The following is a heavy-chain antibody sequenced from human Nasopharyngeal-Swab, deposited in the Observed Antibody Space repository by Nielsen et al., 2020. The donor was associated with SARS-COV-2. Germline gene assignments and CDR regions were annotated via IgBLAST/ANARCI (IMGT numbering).Heavy chain of an antibody. CDR3: VRVSGVGIPEALYYLYYGMDV. Sequence: SETLSLTCPVSGGSISRNNWWAWVRQPPGKGLQWIGEVGHRGSTNYNPSLESRVTISLDESKNQFSLNLRSVTTADTAVYFCVRVSGVGIPEALYYLYYGMDVWGQGTTVTVSS. J-gene: IGHJ6*02. D-gene: IGHD2-21*01. CDR2: VGHRGST. V-gene: IGHV4-4*02. CDR1: GGSISRNNW.